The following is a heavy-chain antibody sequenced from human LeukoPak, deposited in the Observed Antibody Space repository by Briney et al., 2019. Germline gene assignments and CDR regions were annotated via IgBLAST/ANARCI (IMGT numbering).Heavy chain of an antibody. V-gene: IGHV4-31*03. Sequence: KSSETLSLTCTVSGGSISSGGYYWSWVRQHPEKGLEWIGYIYYSGTAYYNPSLKSRVTMSVDTSKNQFSLKLDSVTAADTAVYYCARFSNDHGVKFDYWGQGTLVTGSS. CDR1: GGSISSGGYY. CDR3: ARFSNDHGVKFDY. CDR2: IYYSGTA. J-gene: IGHJ4*02. D-gene: IGHD4-17*01.